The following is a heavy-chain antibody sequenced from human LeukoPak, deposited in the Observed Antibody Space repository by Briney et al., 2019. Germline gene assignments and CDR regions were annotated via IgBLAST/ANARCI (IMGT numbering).Heavy chain of an antibody. J-gene: IGHJ5*02. V-gene: IGHV4-39*07. CDR3: VRLSTTIFGVVIQIDP. D-gene: IGHD3-3*01. CDR1: GGSISSSSYY. CDR2: IYYSGST. Sequence: KASETLSLTCTVSGGSISSSSYYWGWIRQPPGKGLEWIGSIYYSGSTYYNPSLKSRVTISVDTSKNQFSLKLSSVTAADTAVYYCVRLSTTIFGVVIQIDPWGQGNLATVSS.